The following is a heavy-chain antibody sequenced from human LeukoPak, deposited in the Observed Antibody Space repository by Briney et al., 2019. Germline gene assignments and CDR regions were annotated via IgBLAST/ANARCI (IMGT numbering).Heavy chain of an antibody. CDR2: IYTSGST. CDR1: GGSISSGSYY. J-gene: IGHJ4*02. D-gene: IGHD3-9*01. Sequence: SETLSLTCTVSGGSISSGSYYWSWIRQPAGKGLEWIGRIYTSGSTNYNPSLKSRVTISVDTSKNQFSLKLSSVTAADTAVYYCARYRRYFDWEHYWGPGTLVTVSS. CDR3: ARYRRYFDWEHY. V-gene: IGHV4-61*02.